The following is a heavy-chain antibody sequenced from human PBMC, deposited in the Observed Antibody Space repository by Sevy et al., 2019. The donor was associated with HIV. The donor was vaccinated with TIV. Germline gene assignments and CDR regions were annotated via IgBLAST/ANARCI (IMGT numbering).Heavy chain of an antibody. D-gene: IGHD3-10*01. V-gene: IGHV3-74*01. CDR3: ARAVPPYYYGSGSSDY. CDR2: INSDGSST. CDR1: GFTFSSYW. Sequence: GGSLRLSCAASGFTFSSYWMHWVRQAPGKGLVWDSRINSDGSSTSYADSVKCRFTISRDNAKNTLYLQMNSLRAEDTAVYYCARAVPPYYYGSGSSDYWGQGTLVTVSS. J-gene: IGHJ4*02.